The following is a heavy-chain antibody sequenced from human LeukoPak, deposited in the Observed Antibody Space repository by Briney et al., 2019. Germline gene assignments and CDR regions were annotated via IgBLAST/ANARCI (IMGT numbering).Heavy chain of an antibody. Sequence: SETLSLTCAVYGGSFSGYYWSWIRQPPGKGLEWIGEINHSGSTNYNPSLKSRVTISVDTSKNQFSLKLSSVTAADTAVYYCARDSAAGRHYFDYWGQGTLVTVSS. J-gene: IGHJ4*02. D-gene: IGHD6-13*01. CDR3: ARDSAAGRHYFDY. CDR2: INHSGST. CDR1: GGSFSGYY. V-gene: IGHV4-34*01.